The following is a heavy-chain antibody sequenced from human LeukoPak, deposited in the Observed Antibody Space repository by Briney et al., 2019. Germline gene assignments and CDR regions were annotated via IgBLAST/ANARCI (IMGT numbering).Heavy chain of an antibody. D-gene: IGHD5-24*01. Sequence: SETLSLTCTVSGGSTSNYYWSWIRQPPGKGLEWIGYIYFSGSSNQNPSLRSRVTMSVDTSKNQFSLKLSSVTAADTAVYYCARHVRSGYNLLDYWGQGTLVTVSS. J-gene: IGHJ4*02. CDR2: IYFSGSS. CDR3: ARHVRSGYNLLDY. CDR1: GGSTSNYY. V-gene: IGHV4-59*08.